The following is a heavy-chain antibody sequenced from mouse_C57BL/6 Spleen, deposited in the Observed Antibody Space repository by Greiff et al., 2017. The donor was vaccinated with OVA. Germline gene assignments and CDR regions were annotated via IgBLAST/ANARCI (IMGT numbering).Heavy chain of an antibody. Sequence: QVQLQQPGAELVRPGSSVKLSCKASGYTFTSYWMHWVKQRPIQGLEWIGNIDPSDSETHYNQKFKDKATLTVDKSSSTAYMQLSSLTSEDSAVYYCARGGITTRGAMDYWGQGTSVTVSS. CDR3: ARGGITTRGAMDY. CDR1: GYTFTSYW. J-gene: IGHJ4*01. V-gene: IGHV1-52*01. D-gene: IGHD2-4*01. CDR2: IDPSDSET.